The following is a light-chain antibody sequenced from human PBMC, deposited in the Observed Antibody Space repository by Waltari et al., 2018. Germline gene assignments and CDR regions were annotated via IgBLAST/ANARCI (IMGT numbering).Light chain of an antibody. J-gene: IGKJ4*01. CDR3: QQYYKTPS. Sequence: DIVMTQSPGSLVVSLGARATIHCKSGQDILYNSNNKNYLAWYQHKPGQSPKLLFYWASTRASGVPDRFSGSGSGTDFTLTISRVQAEDVAIYYCQQYYKTPSFGGGTKVE. V-gene: IGKV4-1*01. CDR1: QDILYNSNNKNY. CDR2: WAS.